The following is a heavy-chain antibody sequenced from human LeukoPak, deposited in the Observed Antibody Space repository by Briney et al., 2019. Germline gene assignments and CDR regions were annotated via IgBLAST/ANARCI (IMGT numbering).Heavy chain of an antibody. CDR3: ARDYSGSYYSRGHAFDI. Sequence: GGSLRLSCAASGFTFSSYAMSWVRQAPGKGLEWVAKIMQDESEKYYVDSVKGRFTISRDNAKNSLYLQMNSLRAEDTAVYYCARDYSGSYYSRGHAFDIWGQGTMVTVSS. V-gene: IGHV3-7*01. J-gene: IGHJ3*02. CDR1: GFTFSSYA. D-gene: IGHD1-26*01. CDR2: IMQDESEK.